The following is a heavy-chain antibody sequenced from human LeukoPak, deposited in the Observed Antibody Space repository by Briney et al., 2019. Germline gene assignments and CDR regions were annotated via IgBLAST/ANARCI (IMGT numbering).Heavy chain of an antibody. V-gene: IGHV3-23*01. J-gene: IGHJ4*02. D-gene: IGHD7-27*01. Sequence: GGSLRLSCAASGFTFATYGMSWVRQAPGKGLEWVSSLTGSGATTYYGDSVKGRFTISRDNSRNTLYLQMNSLRPEDTAVYYCAKVIGNWGYYNFDYRGQGTLVTVPS. CDR1: GFTFATYG. CDR3: AKVIGNWGYYNFDY. CDR2: LTGSGATT.